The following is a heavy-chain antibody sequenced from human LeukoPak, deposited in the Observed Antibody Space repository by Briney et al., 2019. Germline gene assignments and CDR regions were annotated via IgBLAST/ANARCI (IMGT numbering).Heavy chain of an antibody. CDR1: GLTFSSSW. CDR3: ATDRSAGVRADYYDSSGYQFDY. CDR2: ISTTGSTI. D-gene: IGHD3-22*01. V-gene: IGHV3-48*02. Sequence: GGSLRLSCAVSGLTFSSSWMDWVRQAPGKGLEWLSYISTTGSTIYYADSVKGRFTISRDNAENSLYLQMNSLRDEDTAVYYCATDRSAGVRADYYDSSGYQFDYWGQGTLSPSPQ. J-gene: IGHJ4*02.